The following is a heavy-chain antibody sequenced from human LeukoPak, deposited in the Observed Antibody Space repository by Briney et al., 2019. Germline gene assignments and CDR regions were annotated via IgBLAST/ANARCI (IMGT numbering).Heavy chain of an antibody. CDR2: ISAYNGNT. Sequence: ASVKVSCKAPGGTFTDYSISWVRQAPGQGLEWMGWISAYNGNTNYAQKLQGRVTMTTDTSTSTAYMELRSLRSDDTAVYYCARVTTNGFDYWGQGTLVTVSS. V-gene: IGHV1-18*01. CDR1: GGTFTDYS. J-gene: IGHJ4*02. D-gene: IGHD4-17*01. CDR3: ARVTTNGFDY.